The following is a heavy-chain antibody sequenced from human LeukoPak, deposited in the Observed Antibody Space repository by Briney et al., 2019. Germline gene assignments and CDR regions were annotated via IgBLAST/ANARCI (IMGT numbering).Heavy chain of an antibody. CDR3: ARNIWFGESADAFDI. J-gene: IGHJ3*02. CDR1: GYTFTGYY. Sequence: GASVKLSCKASGYTFTGYYMHWVRQAPGQGLEWMGWINPNSGGTNYAQKFQGRVTMTRDKSIRTAYMELSRLTSDDTAVYYCARNIWFGESADAFDIWGQGTMVTVSS. V-gene: IGHV1-2*02. D-gene: IGHD3-10*01. CDR2: INPNSGGT.